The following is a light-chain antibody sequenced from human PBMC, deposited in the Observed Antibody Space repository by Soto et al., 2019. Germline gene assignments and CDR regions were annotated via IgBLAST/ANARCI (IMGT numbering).Light chain of an antibody. J-gene: IGLJ2*01. CDR3: SSYTSRTTLVV. CDR2: EVN. Sequence: QSALTQPASVSGSPGQSITISCTGTSSDVGGYNFVSWYQHHPGKAPKLLLYEVNNRPSGASNRFSGSTSGNTASLTISGLQAEDEADYYCSSYTSRTTLVVFGGGTQLTVL. V-gene: IGLV2-14*01. CDR1: SSDVGGYNF.